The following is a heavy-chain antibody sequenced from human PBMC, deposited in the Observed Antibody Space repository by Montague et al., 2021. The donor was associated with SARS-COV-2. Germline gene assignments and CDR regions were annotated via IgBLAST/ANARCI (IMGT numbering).Heavy chain of an antibody. CDR2: MYYSGST. Sequence: SETLSLTRIVSGGSISSYYWSWIRQPPGKGLEWIGYMYYSGSTNYNPSLKSRVTLSVDTSKNQFSLKLSSVTAADTAVYYCARDFDYWGQGTLVTVSS. J-gene: IGHJ4*02. V-gene: IGHV4-59*13. CDR3: ARDFDY. CDR1: GGSISSYY.